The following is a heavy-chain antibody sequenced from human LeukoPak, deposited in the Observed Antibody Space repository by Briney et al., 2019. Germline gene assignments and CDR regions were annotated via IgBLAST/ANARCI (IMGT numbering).Heavy chain of an antibody. CDR3: ARSPYYYGSGSPGYYYYMDV. Sequence: PSEALSLTSTVSGGSISSGSYYWSWIRQPAGKGLEWIGRIYTSGSTNYNPSLKSRVTISVDTSKNQFSLKLSSVTAADTAVYYCARSPYYYGSGSPGYYYYMDVWGKGTTVTVSS. CDR1: GGSISSGSYY. D-gene: IGHD3-10*01. J-gene: IGHJ6*03. V-gene: IGHV4-61*02. CDR2: IYTSGST.